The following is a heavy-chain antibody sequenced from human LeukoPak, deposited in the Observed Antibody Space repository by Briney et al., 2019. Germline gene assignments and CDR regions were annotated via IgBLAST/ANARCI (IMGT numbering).Heavy chain of an antibody. CDR1: GGTFSSYA. CDR3: ARGLGYCSGGSCYQWFNWFDP. V-gene: IGHV1-69*13. CDR2: IIPILGTA. Sequence: ASVKVSCKASGGTFSSYAISWVRQAPGQGLEWMGGIIPILGTANYAQKFQGRVTITADESTSTAYMELSSLRSEDTAVYYCARGLGYCSGGSCYQWFNWFDPWGQGTLVTVSS. D-gene: IGHD2-15*01. J-gene: IGHJ5*02.